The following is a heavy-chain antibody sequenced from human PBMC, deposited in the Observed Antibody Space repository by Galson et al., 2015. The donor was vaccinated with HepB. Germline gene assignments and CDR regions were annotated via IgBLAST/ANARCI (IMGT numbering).Heavy chain of an antibody. Sequence: SLRLSCAASGFTFSSSGMNWVRQAPGKGLQWVASISRSGTYILYADSVKGRFTISRDNGKESLYLQMNSLRVEDTAVYYCARDGYCSTGGCPPDYWGQGTLVTVSS. CDR3: ARDGYCSTGGCPPDY. D-gene: IGHD2-15*01. CDR1: GFTFSSSG. V-gene: IGHV3-21*01. CDR2: ISRSGTYI. J-gene: IGHJ4*02.